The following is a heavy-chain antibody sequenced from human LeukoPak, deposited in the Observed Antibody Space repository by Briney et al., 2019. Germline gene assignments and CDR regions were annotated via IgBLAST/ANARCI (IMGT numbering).Heavy chain of an antibody. CDR1: GFTFSSYA. CDR3: GLWFGEFDAFDI. CDR2: ISYDGSNK. V-gene: IGHV3-30*04. J-gene: IGHJ3*02. D-gene: IGHD3-10*01. Sequence: GGSLRLSCAASGFTFSSYAMHWVRQAPGKGLEWVAVISYDGSNKYYADSVKGRFTISRDNSKNTLYLQMNSLRAEDTAVYYCGLWFGEFDAFDIWGQGTMVTVSS.